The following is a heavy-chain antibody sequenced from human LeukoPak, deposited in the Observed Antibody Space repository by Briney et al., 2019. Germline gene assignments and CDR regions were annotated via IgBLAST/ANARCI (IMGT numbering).Heavy chain of an antibody. J-gene: IGHJ4*02. D-gene: IGHD2-2*01. V-gene: IGHV3-21*01. CDR2: ISSSSSYI. CDR3: ARERDIVVVPAASPHLPFDY. CDR1: GFTFSSYS. Sequence: GGSLRLSCAASGFTFSSYSMNWVRQAPGKGLEWDSSISSSSSYIYYADSVKGRFTISRDNAKNSLYLQMNSLRAEDTAVYYCARERDIVVVPAASPHLPFDYWGQGTLVTVSS.